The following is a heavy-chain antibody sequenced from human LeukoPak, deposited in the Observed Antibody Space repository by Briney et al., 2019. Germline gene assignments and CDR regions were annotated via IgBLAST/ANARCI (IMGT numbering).Heavy chain of an antibody. CDR1: GYSISSGYD. CDR3: ARLDAFDI. Sequence: PSETLSLTCTVSGYSISSGYDWGWIRQPPGKGLEWIGSIYYRRTTYYNPSLKSRVSISIDTSENQFSLRLSSVTAADTAVYYCARLDAFDIWGQGTMVTVSS. CDR2: IYYRRTT. J-gene: IGHJ3*02. V-gene: IGHV4-38-2*02.